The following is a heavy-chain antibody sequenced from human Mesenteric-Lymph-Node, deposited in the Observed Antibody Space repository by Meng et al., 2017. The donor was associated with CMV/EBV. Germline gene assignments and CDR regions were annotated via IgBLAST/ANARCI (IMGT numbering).Heavy chain of an antibody. CDR1: GYTFTSYD. D-gene: IGHD3-3*01. Sequence: ASVKVSCKASGYTFTSYDINWVRQATGQVLEWMGWMNPNSGNTGYAQKFQGRVTMITDTSTSTAYMELRSLRSDDTAVYYCARDRVYDFWSGYYKLWYFDLWGRGTLVTVSS. V-gene: IGHV1-8*01. CDR2: MNPNSGNT. CDR3: ARDRVYDFWSGYYKLWYFDL. J-gene: IGHJ2*01.